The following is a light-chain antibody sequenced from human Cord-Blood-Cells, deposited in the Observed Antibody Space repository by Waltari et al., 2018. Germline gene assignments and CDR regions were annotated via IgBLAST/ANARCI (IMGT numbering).Light chain of an antibody. Sequence: DIQMTQSPSYLSASVGERVTITCRASQSISSYLNWYQQKPGKAPKLLIYAASSLQSGVPSRFSGSGSGTDFTLTISSLQPEDFATYYCQQSYSTPWTFGQGTKVEIK. V-gene: IGKV1-39*01. CDR2: AAS. CDR3: QQSYSTPWT. CDR1: QSISSY. J-gene: IGKJ1*01.